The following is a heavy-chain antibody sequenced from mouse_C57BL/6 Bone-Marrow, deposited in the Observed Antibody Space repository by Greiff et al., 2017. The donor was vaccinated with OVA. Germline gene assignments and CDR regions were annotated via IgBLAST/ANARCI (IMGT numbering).Heavy chain of an antibody. J-gene: IGHJ1*03. V-gene: IGHV5-17*01. CDR2: ISSGSSTI. CDR3: ARPYYGSRKGYFDV. D-gene: IGHD1-1*01. CDR1: GFTFSDYG. Sequence: EVHLVESGGGLVKPGGSLKLSCAASGFTFSDYGMHWVRQAPEKGLEWVAYISSGSSTIYYADTVKGRFTISRDNAKNTLFLQMTSLRSEDTAMYYCARPYYGSRKGYFDVWGTGTTVTVSS.